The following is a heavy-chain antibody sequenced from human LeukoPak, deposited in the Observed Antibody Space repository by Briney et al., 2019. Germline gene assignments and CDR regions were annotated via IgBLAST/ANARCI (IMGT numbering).Heavy chain of an antibody. Sequence: PSETLSLTCAVSGGSISSGGYSWSWIRQPPGKGLEWIGYIYHSGSTYYNPSLKSRVTISVDRSKNQFSLKLSSVTAADTAVYYCAREELSSWFDPWGQGTLVTVSS. D-gene: IGHD1-7*01. J-gene: IGHJ5*02. CDR2: IYHSGST. V-gene: IGHV4-30-2*01. CDR1: GGSISSGGYS. CDR3: AREELSSWFDP.